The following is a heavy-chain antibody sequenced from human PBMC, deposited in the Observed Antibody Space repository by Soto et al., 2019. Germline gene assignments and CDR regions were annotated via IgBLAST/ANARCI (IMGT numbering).Heavy chain of an antibody. V-gene: IGHV2-5*01. CDR1: GFSLSTSGVG. J-gene: IGHJ4*02. CDR2: IYWNDDK. D-gene: IGHD1-26*01. CDR3: ARLIVGATEFDY. Sequence: SGPTLVKPTQTLTLTCTFSGFSLSTSGVGVGWIRQPPGKALEWLALIYWNDDKRYSPSLKSRLTITKDTSKNQVVLTMTNMDPVDTATYYCARLIVGATEFDYWGQGTLVTVSS.